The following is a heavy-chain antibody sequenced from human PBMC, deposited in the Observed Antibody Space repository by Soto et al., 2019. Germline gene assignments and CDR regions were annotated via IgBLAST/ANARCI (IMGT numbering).Heavy chain of an antibody. Sequence: EVQLVESGGGLVKPGGSLRLSCAGSGFTFSNVCMNWVRQAPGKGVELVGRIKSETDGGTIDYAAPVKGRFTISRDDSNNTLYLQMNSLKTEDTATYYCTPLALKYNSDWYPLSDWGQGTRVTVSS. CDR1: GFTFSNVC. CDR3: TPLALKYNSDWYPLSD. CDR2: IKSETDGGTI. D-gene: IGHD6-19*01. J-gene: IGHJ4*02. V-gene: IGHV3-15*07.